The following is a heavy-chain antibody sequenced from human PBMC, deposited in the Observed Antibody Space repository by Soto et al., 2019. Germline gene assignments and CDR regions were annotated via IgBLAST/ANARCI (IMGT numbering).Heavy chain of an antibody. J-gene: IGHJ4*02. CDR3: ATHPGGGGY. CDR1: GFTVSNNY. V-gene: IGHV3-53*01. D-gene: IGHD3-10*01. CDR2: IYSGGYT. Sequence: EVQLVESGGGLIQPGGSLRLSCAVSGFTVSNNYMSWVRQAPGKGLEGVSVIYSGGYTAYGDSVKGRFTISRDNSKNTPYPQKKTRGAEAPAVFYGATHPGGGGYWGQGTLVTVSS.